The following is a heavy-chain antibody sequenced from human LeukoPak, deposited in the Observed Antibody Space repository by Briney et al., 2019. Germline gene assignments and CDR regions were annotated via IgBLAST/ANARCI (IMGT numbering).Heavy chain of an antibody. CDR3: ARDRSGRNYMDV. CDR1: GYTFTGYY. V-gene: IGHV1-2*02. D-gene: IGHD3-10*01. CDR2: INPNSGGT. J-gene: IGHJ6*03. Sequence: ASVKVSCKASGYTFTGYYMHWVRHAPGQGLEWMGWINPNSGGTNYAQKFQGRVTMTRDTSISTAYMELSRLRSDDTAVYYCARDRSGRNYMDVWGKGTTVTVSS.